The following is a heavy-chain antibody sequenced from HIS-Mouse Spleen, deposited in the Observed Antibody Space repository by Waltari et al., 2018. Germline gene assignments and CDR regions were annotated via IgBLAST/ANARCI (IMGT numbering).Heavy chain of an antibody. V-gene: IGHV4-39*07. J-gene: IGHJ2*01. CDR2: IYYSGST. CDR3: AREIPYSSSWYDWYFDL. CDR1: GGSISSIRYY. Sequence: QLQLQESGPGLVKPSETLSLTCTVSGGSISSIRYYWGCIRQPPGKGLEWIGRIYYSGSTYYNPSLKSRVTISVDTSKNQFSLKLSSVTAADTAVYYCAREIPYSSSWYDWYFDLWGRGTLVTVSS. D-gene: IGHD6-13*01.